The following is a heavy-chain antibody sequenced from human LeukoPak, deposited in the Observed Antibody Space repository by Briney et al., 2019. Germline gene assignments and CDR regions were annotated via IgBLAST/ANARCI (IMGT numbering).Heavy chain of an antibody. CDR3: ARRQGCSSTSCPPDY. Sequence: GESLKISCKGSGYSFSTYWIAWVRQMPGKGLEWMGIIYPADSDTRYSPSFQGQVAISADKSISTAYLQWSSLKASDTAMYYCARRQGCSSTSCPPDYWGQGTLVTVSS. CDR1: GYSFSTYW. CDR2: IYPADSDT. J-gene: IGHJ4*02. D-gene: IGHD2-2*01. V-gene: IGHV5-51*01.